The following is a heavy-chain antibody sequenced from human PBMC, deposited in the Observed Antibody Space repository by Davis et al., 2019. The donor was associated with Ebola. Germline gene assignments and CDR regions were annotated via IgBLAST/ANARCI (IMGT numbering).Heavy chain of an antibody. J-gene: IGHJ5*02. D-gene: IGHD6-6*01. Sequence: AASVKVSCKASGYTFTSYAMHWVRQAPGQRLEWMGWINAGNGNTKYSQKFQDRVTLTRDTSASTAYMELSSLRSEDTAVYYCASPSLAAPRGFDPWGQGTLVTVSS. CDR2: INAGNGNT. CDR3: ASPSLAAPRGFDP. V-gene: IGHV1-3*01. CDR1: GYTFTSYA.